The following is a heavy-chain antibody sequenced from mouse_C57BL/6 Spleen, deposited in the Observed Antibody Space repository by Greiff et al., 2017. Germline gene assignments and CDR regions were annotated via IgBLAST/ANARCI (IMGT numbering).Heavy chain of an antibody. CDR2: INPGSGGT. Sequence: QVQLQQSGAELVRPGTSVKVSCKASGYAFTNYLIEWVKQRPGQGLEWIGVINPGSGGTNYNEKFKGKATLTADKSSSTAYMQLSSLTSEDAAVDFCARSWDYGYYFDYWGQGTTLTVGS. D-gene: IGHD1-1*01. J-gene: IGHJ2*01. CDR1: GYAFTNYL. CDR3: ARSWDYGYYFDY. V-gene: IGHV1-54*01.